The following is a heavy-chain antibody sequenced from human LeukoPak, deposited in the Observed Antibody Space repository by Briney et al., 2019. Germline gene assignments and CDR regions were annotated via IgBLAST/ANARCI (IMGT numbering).Heavy chain of an antibody. V-gene: IGHV1-69*05. J-gene: IGHJ4*02. Sequence: SVKVSRKASGGTFSSYAISWVRQAPGQGLEWMEGIIPIFGTANYAQKFQGRATMTRDTSTSTVYMELSSLRSEDTAVYYCATRFFNLNFDYWGQGTLVTVSS. CDR1: GGTFSSYA. D-gene: IGHD3-3*01. CDR2: IIPIFGTA. CDR3: ATRFFNLNFDY.